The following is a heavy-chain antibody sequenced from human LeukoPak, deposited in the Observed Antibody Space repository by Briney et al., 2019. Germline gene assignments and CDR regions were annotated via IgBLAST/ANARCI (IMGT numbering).Heavy chain of an antibody. Sequence: ASVKVSCKASGYIFSNYGIGWVRQAPGQGLEWMGWISGHNGNTNYAQKVQDRVTMTTDTSTNIAYMELKTLRSDDTAVYFCARDHAGSYYDVWSGYYNDDGGADYWGQGTLVTVSS. CDR2: ISGHNGNT. CDR3: ARDHAGSYYDVWSGYYNDDGGADY. CDR1: GYIFSNYG. J-gene: IGHJ4*02. D-gene: IGHD3-3*01. V-gene: IGHV1-18*01.